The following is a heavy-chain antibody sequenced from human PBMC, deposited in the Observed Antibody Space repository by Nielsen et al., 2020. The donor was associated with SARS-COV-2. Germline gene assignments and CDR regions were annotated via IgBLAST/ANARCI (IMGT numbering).Heavy chain of an antibody. CDR2: ISVSGDIT. Sequence: GESLKISCAASGFSFSSFAMSWVRQAPGKGLEWVSGISVSGDITYYADSVKGRFTISRDNSKNTLYLQMDSLRAEDTAVYFCAKDDIALAGCFDSWGQGTLVTVSS. CDR1: GFSFSSFA. J-gene: IGHJ4*02. D-gene: IGHD6-19*01. V-gene: IGHV3-23*01. CDR3: AKDDIALAGCFDS.